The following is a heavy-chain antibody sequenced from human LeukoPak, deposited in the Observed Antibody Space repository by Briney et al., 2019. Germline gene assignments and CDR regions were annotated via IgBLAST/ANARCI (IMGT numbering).Heavy chain of an antibody. D-gene: IGHD6-19*01. CDR3: ARQGTYSSAIGMGY. V-gene: IGHV1-46*01. CDR2: INPSGGST. J-gene: IGHJ4*02. Sequence: ASVKVSFKASGYTFPSYFMHWVRQAPGQGLEWMGVINPSGGSTSYAQKFQGRVTMTRDTSTRTVYMEVNSLRSEDTAVYYCARQGTYSSAIGMGYWGQGTLVTVSS. CDR1: GYTFPSYF.